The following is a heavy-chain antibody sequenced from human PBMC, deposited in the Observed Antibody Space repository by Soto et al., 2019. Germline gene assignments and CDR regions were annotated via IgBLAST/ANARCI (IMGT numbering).Heavy chain of an antibody. CDR1: GASISRGHYS. D-gene: IGHD7-27*01. CDR3: ARAGLGMVGFDF. J-gene: IGHJ4*02. CDR2: IYASGST. V-gene: IGHV4-30-4*01. Sequence: QLQLQESGPGLVKPSQTLTLTCLVNGASISRGHYSWNWIRQSPGKGLEWLGYIYASGSTQNNPSLQTRATISVDTSQNHFSLSLPSVTAADSGVYYCARAGLGMVGFDFWGPGTLVSVSS.